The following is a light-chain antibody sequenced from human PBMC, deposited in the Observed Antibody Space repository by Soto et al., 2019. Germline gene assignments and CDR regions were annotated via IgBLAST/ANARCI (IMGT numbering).Light chain of an antibody. J-gene: IGLJ2*01. V-gene: IGLV2-8*01. CDR1: DNDVGRYDY. CDR2: EVS. CDR3: MSYVGGNSVA. Sequence: QSVLTQPPSASGSPGMSVTLSCSGTDNDVGRYDYVSWYQQHPGKAPKLLIYEVSKRPSGVPDHFSASKSGNTASLTVSGLQGEDEADYYCMSYVGGNSVAFGGGTKLTVL.